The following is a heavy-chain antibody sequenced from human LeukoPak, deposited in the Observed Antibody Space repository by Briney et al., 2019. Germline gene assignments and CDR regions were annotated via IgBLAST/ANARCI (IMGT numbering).Heavy chain of an antibody. J-gene: IGHJ2*01. Sequence: SETLSLTCTVSGGSISSYYWSWIRQPPGKGLEWIGYIYYSGSTNYNPSLKSRVTISVDTSKNQFSLKLSSVTAADTAVYYCAGRNYDFWSGYYTIPNCYFDLWGRGTLVTVSS. CDR1: GGSISSYY. CDR3: AGRNYDFWSGYYTIPNCYFDL. D-gene: IGHD3-3*01. CDR2: IYYSGST. V-gene: IGHV4-59*01.